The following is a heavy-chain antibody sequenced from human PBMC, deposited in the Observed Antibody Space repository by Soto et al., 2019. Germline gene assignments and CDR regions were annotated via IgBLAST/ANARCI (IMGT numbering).Heavy chain of an antibody. CDR1: GYTFTSYV. CDR3: ARDYLGYDYFGYFDY. D-gene: IGHD5-12*01. Sequence: QVQLVQSGSEVKKPGASVKVSCKASGYTFTSYVMHWVRQAPGQRLEWMGWINAGNGNTKYSQKSQGRVPITRDKSASTAYMELSSMRSEDTAVYYCARDYLGYDYFGYFDYWGQGTLVTVSS. CDR2: INAGNGNT. V-gene: IGHV1-3*01. J-gene: IGHJ4*02.